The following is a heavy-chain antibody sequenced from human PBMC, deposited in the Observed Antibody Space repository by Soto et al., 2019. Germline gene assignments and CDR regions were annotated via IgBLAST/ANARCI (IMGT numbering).Heavy chain of an antibody. D-gene: IGHD1-26*01. J-gene: IGHJ4*02. CDR3: AREISGSYRFDY. CDR2: MNPNSGTT. CDR1: GYTFTSYD. Sequence: QVQLVQSGAEVKKPGASVKVSCKASGYTFTSYDINWVRQATGQGLEWMGWMNPNSGTTGYAQKFQGRVTMTRNTSLTTAYMELSSLRSEDTAVYYCAREISGSYRFDYWGQGTLVIVSS. V-gene: IGHV1-8*01.